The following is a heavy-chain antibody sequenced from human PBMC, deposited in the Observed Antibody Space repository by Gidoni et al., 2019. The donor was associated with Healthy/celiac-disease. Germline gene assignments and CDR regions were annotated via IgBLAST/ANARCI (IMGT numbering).Heavy chain of an antibody. CDR2: IYWDDDK. CDR3: AHRGYGSGVVDY. J-gene: IGHJ4*02. CDR1: GFSLSTSGVG. D-gene: IGHD3-10*01. V-gene: IGHV2-5*02. Sequence: QITLKESGPPLVIPPHPLTLTCPFSGFSLSTSGVGVGWIRQPPGKALEWLALIYWDDDKRYSPSLKSRLTITKDTSKNQVVLTMTNMDPVDTATDYCAHRGYGSGVVDYWGQGTLVTVSS.